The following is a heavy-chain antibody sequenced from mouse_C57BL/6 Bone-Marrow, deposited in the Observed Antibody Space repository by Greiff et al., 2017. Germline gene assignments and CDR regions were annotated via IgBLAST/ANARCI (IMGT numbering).Heavy chain of an antibody. CDR2: IDPSDSYT. D-gene: IGHD2-4*01. V-gene: IGHV1-69*01. CDR1: GYTFTSYW. J-gene: IGHJ3*01. Sequence: QVQLQQPGAELVMPGASVKLSCKASGYTFTSYWMHWVKQRPGQGLEWIGEIDPSDSYTNYNQKFKGKSTLTVDKSSSTAYMQLSSLTSEDSAVYYCAREGYDYWFAYWGQGTLVTVSA. CDR3: AREGYDYWFAY.